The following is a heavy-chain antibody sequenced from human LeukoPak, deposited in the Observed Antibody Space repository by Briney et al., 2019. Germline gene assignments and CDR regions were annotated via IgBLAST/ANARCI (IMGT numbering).Heavy chain of an antibody. D-gene: IGHD3-3*01. Sequence: ASVKVSCKASVYTFTGYYMHWVRQAPGQGLEWMGWINPNSGGTNYAQKFQGRVTMTRDTSISTAYMELSRLRSDDTAVYYCARQYYDFWSGYYYYYYMDVWGKGTTVTVSS. CDR2: INPNSGGT. J-gene: IGHJ6*03. V-gene: IGHV1-2*02. CDR3: ARQYYDFWSGYYYYYYMDV. CDR1: VYTFTGYY.